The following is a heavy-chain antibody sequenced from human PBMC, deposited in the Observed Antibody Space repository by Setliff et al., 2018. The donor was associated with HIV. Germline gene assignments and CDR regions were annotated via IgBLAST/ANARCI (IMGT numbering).Heavy chain of an antibody. D-gene: IGHD2-15*01. Sequence: GGSLRLSCATSGFTLNTHWMSWIRQSPGKGLEWISYISSSGTTIYYADSVKGRFTISRDNAKDSLYLQMNNLRAEDTAVYYCARDATRGGDMDVWGKGITVTVSS. V-gene: IGHV3-11*04. J-gene: IGHJ6*03. CDR2: ISSSGTTI. CDR3: ARDATRGGDMDV. CDR1: GFTLNTHW.